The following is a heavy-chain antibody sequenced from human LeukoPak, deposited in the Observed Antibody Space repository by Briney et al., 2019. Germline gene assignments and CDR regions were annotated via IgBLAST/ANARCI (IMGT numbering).Heavy chain of an antibody. CDR2: ISSSTSYI. CDR1: GFTFSSYS. CDR3: ARAGGSTVSHSDY. V-gene: IGHV3-21*01. Sequence: GGSPRLSCAASGFTFSSYSMNWIRQAPGKGLEWVSSISSSTSYIYYADSVKGRFTISKDNAKNSLYLQMNSLRAEDTAVYYCARAGGSTVSHSDYWGQGTLVTVSS. D-gene: IGHD4-17*01. J-gene: IGHJ4*02.